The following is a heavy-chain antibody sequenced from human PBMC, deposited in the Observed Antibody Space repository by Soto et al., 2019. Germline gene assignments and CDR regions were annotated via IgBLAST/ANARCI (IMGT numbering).Heavy chain of an antibody. Sequence: PGGSLRLSCAASGFTFSSYAMHWVRQAPGKGLEWVAVISYDGSNKYYADSVKGRFTISRDNSKNTLYLQMNSLRAEDTAVYYCARDSFLWFGENYYYYYGMDVWGQGTTVTVSS. CDR1: GFTFSSYA. J-gene: IGHJ6*02. D-gene: IGHD3-10*01. CDR3: ARDSFLWFGENYYYYYGMDV. V-gene: IGHV3-30-3*01. CDR2: ISYDGSNK.